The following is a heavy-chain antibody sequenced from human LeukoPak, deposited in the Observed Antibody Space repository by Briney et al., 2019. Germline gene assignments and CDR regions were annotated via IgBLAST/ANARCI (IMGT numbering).Heavy chain of an antibody. Sequence: GGSLRLSCTASGFTFTTYAINWVRQAPGKGLEWVSGISGGGDKAFYADSVNGRFTISRDNSKNSVPLQMSSLRPDDAALYYCVKDLALAGTGGGFDVWGQGTRVAVSS. CDR3: VKDLALAGTGGGFDV. D-gene: IGHD6-19*01. CDR2: ISGGGDKA. V-gene: IGHV3-23*01. J-gene: IGHJ3*01. CDR1: GFTFTTYA.